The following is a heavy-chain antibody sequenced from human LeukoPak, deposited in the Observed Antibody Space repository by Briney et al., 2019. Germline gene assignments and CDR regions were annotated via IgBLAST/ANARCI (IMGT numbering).Heavy chain of an antibody. CDR3: AKAKAYSSSWSDS. Sequence: GGSLTLSCSASGFTFSSYAMHWVRQAPGKGLEYVSAISSNGGSTYYADSVKGKFTISRDNSKNTLYLQMISLRAEDTAVYYCAKAKAYSSSWSDSWGQGTLVTVSS. D-gene: IGHD6-13*01. J-gene: IGHJ5*01. V-gene: IGHV3-64D*06. CDR2: ISSNGGST. CDR1: GFTFSSYA.